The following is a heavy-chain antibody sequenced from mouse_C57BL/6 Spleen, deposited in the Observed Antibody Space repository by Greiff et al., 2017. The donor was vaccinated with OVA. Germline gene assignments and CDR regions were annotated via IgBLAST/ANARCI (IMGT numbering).Heavy chain of an antibody. V-gene: IGHV1-26*01. CDR2: INPNNGGT. CDR1: GYTFTDYY. J-gene: IGHJ2*01. CDR3: ARRYGYTVFFDY. Sequence: EVQLQQSGPELVKPEASVKISCKASGYTFTDYYMNWVKQSHGKSLEWIGDINPNNGGTSYNQKFKGKATLTVDKSSSTAYMELRSLTSEDSAVYYCARRYGYTVFFDYWGQGTTLTVSS. D-gene: IGHD1-2*01.